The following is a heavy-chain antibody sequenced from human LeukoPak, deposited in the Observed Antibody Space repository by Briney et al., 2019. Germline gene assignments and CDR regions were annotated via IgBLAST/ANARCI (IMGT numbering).Heavy chain of an antibody. CDR3: ARGAQASSSWYLDY. CDR2: INPNSGGT. CDR1: GYTFTGYY. J-gene: IGHJ4*02. Sequence: ASVKVSCKASGYTFTGYYMHWVRQAPGQGLEWMGRINPNSGGTNYAQKFQGRVTMTMYTSIRPAYMEMSRLRSDDTAVYYCARGAQASSSWYLDYWGQGTLVTVSS. D-gene: IGHD6-13*01. V-gene: IGHV1-2*06.